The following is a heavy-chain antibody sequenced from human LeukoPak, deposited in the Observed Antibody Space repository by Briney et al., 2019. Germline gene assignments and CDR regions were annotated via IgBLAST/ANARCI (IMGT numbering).Heavy chain of an antibody. CDR2: ISSSSSYI. CDR3: ARDRSDILTEPLYYFDY. V-gene: IGHV3-21*01. CDR1: GLTFSSYS. Sequence: GGSLRLSCAASGLTFSSYSMNWVRQAPGKGLEWVSSISSSSSYIYYADSVKGRFTISRDNAKNSLYLQMNSLRAEDTAVYYCARDRSDILTEPLYYFDYWGQGTLVTVSS. J-gene: IGHJ4*02. D-gene: IGHD3-9*01.